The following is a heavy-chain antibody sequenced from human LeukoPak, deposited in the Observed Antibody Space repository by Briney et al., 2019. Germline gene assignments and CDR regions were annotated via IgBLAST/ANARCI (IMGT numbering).Heavy chain of an antibody. CDR1: GFTFSCCT. V-gene: IGHV3-21*01. J-gene: IGHJ4*02. CDR3: ARSGVGAMRRGFDY. D-gene: IGHD1-26*01. CDR2: ISSSSSYI. Sequence: GGSLRLSCAASGFTFSCCTMNWVRQAPGKGLEWVSSISSSSSYIYYADSVKGRFTISRDNAKNTLYLQMNSLRAEDMAVYYCARSGVGAMRRGFDYWGQGTLVTVSS.